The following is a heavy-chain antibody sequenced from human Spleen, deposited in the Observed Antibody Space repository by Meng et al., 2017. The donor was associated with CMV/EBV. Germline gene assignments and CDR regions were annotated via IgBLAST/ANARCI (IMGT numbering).Heavy chain of an antibody. CDR3: ARYSGYDWIAEFYYFDY. CDR2: IKQDGSEK. J-gene: IGHJ4*02. CDR1: GFTFSSYW. V-gene: IGHV3-7*01. D-gene: IGHD5-12*01. Sequence: GGSLRLSCAASGFTFSSYWMSWVRQAPGKGLEWVANIKQDGSEKYYVDSVKGRFTISRDNAKNSLYLQMNSLRAEDTAVYYCARYSGYDWIAEFYYFDYWGQGTLVTVSS.